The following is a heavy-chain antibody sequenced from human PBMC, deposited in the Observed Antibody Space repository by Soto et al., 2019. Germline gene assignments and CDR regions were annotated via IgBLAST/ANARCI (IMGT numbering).Heavy chain of an antibody. CDR1: GYTFTGYY. CDR3: ARGDLGWYYGMDV. J-gene: IGHJ6*02. D-gene: IGHD1-26*01. CDR2: INPNSGGT. V-gene: IGHV1-2*02. Sequence: QVQLVQSGAEVKKPGASVKVSCKASGYTFTGYYMHWVRQAPGQGLEWMGWINPNSGGTNYAQKFQRRVTMTRATSISTAYMELSSLRSDATAVYYCARGDLGWYYGMDVWGQGTTVTVSS.